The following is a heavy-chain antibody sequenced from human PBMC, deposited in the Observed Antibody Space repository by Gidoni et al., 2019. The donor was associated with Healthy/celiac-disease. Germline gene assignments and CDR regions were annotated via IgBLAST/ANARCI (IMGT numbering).Heavy chain of an antibody. J-gene: IGHJ4*02. CDR3: ARGMFDYGGQLR. D-gene: IGHD4-17*01. CDR1: GGSFSGYY. CDR2: INHSGST. V-gene: IGHV4-34*01. Sequence: QVQLQQWGAGLLKPSETLSLTCAVYGGSFSGYYWSWIRQPPGKGLEWIGEINHSGSTNYNPSLKSRVTISVDTSKNQFSLKLSSVTAADTAVHYCARGMFDYGGQLRWGQGTLVTVSS.